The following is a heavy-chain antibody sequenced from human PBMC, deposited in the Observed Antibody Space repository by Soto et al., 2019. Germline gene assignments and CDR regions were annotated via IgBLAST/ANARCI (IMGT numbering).Heavy chain of an antibody. V-gene: IGHV1-18*01. J-gene: IGHJ6*01. D-gene: IGHD4-4*01. CDR1: GYTFYTFG. Sequence: QGHLVQSGPEVKKPGASVKVSCKASGYTFYTFGMCWVRQAPGQGLEWMGCLSGYTGSTNYAQTFQDRVSMTTDSYTDTAYLDLGSLASDHTAVYFCARLYMGTNMRVDFYSYLEGRGTGSRLIVSS. CDR2: LSGYTGST. CDR3: ARLYMGTNMRVDFYSYLEG.